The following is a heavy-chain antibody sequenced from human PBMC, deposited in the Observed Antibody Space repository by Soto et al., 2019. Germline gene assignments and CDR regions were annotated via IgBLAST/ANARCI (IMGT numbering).Heavy chain of an antibody. CDR1: GFTFSSYA. V-gene: IGHV3-23*01. D-gene: IGHD6-19*01. CDR3: AKAGFSSGWSPSYFYY. J-gene: IGHJ4*02. Sequence: AGSLRLSCAASGFTFSSYAMNWVRQAPGKGLEWVSAMSGTGGSTYYADSVKGRFTISRDNSKNTLYLQMNSLRVEDTAVFYCAKAGFSSGWSPSYFYYWGQGTLVTVSS. CDR2: MSGTGGST.